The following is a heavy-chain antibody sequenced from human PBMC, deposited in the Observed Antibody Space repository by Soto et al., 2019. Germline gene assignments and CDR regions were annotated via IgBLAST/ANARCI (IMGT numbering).Heavy chain of an antibody. CDR2: IGPASGDT. D-gene: IGHD3-10*01. CDR1: GYTFTGHY. J-gene: IGHJ4*02. V-gene: IGHV1-2*02. CDR3: GRGRSGQLVVFY. Sequence: ASVKVSCKASGYTFTGHYIHWVRQAPGQGPEWMGEIGPASGDTRYAQKFQGRVTMTRDASITTVYMELNNLSPDDTAVYYCGRGRSGQLVVFYWGQGTPVTVSS.